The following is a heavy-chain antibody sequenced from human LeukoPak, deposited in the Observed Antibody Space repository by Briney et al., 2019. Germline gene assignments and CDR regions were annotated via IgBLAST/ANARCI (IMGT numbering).Heavy chain of an antibody. V-gene: IGHV5-51*01. CDR3: ATTGYSSHWEYF. Sequence: GESLKISCQISGYSLTSYWIGWPRQMPGKGREWMGIINPSDFDTLYSPSFQGHVTISLDRSISTAYLHWTSLEASDTATYYCATTGYSSHWEYFWGQGTLVTVSS. D-gene: IGHD5-12*01. CDR2: INPSDFDT. CDR1: GYSLTSYW. J-gene: IGHJ4*02.